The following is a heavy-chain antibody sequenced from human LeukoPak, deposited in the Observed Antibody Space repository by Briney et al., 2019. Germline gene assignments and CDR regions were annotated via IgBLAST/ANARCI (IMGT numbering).Heavy chain of an antibody. CDR3: ARHIVVVTAMFGAFDI. V-gene: IGHV4-59*08. D-gene: IGHD2-21*02. CDR2: IYYSGST. J-gene: IGHJ3*02. Sequence: SETLSPTCTVSGGSISSYYWSWIRQPPGKGLEWIGYIYYSGSTNYNPSLKSRVTISVDTSKNQFSLKLSSVTAADTAVYYCARHIVVVTAMFGAFDIWGQGTMVTVSS. CDR1: GGSISSYY.